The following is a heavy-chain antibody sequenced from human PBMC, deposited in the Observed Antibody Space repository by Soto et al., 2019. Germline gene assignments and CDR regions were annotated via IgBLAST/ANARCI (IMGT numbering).Heavy chain of an antibody. Sequence: QVQLVQSGAEVKKPGASVKVSCKASGYTFTSYDINWVRQATGQGLEWMGWMNPNSGNTGYAQKFQGRVTMTRNTSISTDHMELSSLRSEDTAVYYCAGYCSSTSCYGGEFDPWCQGTLVTVAS. CDR1: GYTFTSYD. CDR2: MNPNSGNT. J-gene: IGHJ5*02. V-gene: IGHV1-8*01. D-gene: IGHD2-2*01. CDR3: AGYCSSTSCYGGEFDP.